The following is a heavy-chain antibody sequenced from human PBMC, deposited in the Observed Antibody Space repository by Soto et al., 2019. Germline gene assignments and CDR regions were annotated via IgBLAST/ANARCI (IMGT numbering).Heavy chain of an antibody. CDR2: IYYSGST. V-gene: IGHV4-59*01. CDR1: GGSISSYY. J-gene: IGHJ6*01. Sequence: SETLSLTCTVSGGSISSYYWSWIRQPPGKGLEWIGYIYYSGSTNYNPSLKSRVTIPVDTSNNQLFLNVSAVNAADMAVYFCSICWAASGGNVVHYDIDMDVWGKETMVTV. D-gene: IGHD3-9*01. CDR3: SICWAASGGNVVHYDIDMDV.